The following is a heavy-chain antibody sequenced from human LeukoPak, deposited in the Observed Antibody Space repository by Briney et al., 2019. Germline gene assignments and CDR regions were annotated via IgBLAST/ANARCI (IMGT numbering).Heavy chain of an antibody. Sequence: SLSLSCAVSGFTFIVFAISCVRQAPGEGLECVSAITGPGDGTSHADPVRGRFTTSRDNSKNTLYLQMNSLRAEDTAVYFCAKRIYGWYQIDYWGQGTLVTVSS. V-gene: IGHV3-23*01. CDR1: GFTFIVFA. D-gene: IGHD6-19*01. J-gene: IGHJ4*02. CDR3: AKRIYGWYQIDY. CDR2: ITGPGDGT.